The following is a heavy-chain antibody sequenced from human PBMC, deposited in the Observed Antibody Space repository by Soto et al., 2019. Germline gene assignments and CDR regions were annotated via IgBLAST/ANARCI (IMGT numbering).Heavy chain of an antibody. D-gene: IGHD3-3*01. J-gene: IGHJ4*02. CDR3: AHTYYDFWSGYRPLTYFDY. CDR1: GFSLSTSGVG. V-gene: IGHV2-5*01. Sequence: QITLKESGPPLVKPTQTLTLTCTFSGFSLSTSGVGVGWIRQPPGKALEWLALIYWNDDKRYSPSLKSRLTITKDTSKNQVVLTMTNMDPVDTATYYCAHTYYDFWSGYRPLTYFDYWGQGTLVTVSS. CDR2: IYWNDDK.